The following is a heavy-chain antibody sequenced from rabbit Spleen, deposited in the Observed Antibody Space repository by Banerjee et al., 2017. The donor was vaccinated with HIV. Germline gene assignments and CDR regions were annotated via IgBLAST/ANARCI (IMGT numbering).Heavy chain of an antibody. CDR3: ARGGYGGHIYAMGL. V-gene: IGHV1S40*01. CDR1: GFSFSSSDY. D-gene: IGHD4-2*01. J-gene: IGHJ4*01. CDR2: IYTGSSGST. Sequence: QSLEESGGGLVQPEGSLALTCKASGFSFSSSDYICWVRQAPGKGLEWIACIYTGSSGSTYYASWAKGRFTISKTSSTTVTLQMTSLTAADTATYFCARGGYGGHIYAMGLWGPGTLVTVS.